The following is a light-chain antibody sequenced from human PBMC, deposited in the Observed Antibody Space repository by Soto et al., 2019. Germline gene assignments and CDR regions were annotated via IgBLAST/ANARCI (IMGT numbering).Light chain of an antibody. CDR2: NVN. CDR1: SSDVGNYNY. Sequence: QSVLTQSASVYGSPRQSLTISCTGTSSDVGNYNYVSWYQQHPGEVPKLIIFNVNNRPSGVSNRFSGSKSGNTASLTISVLQAEDEADYYCSSFTSSTTYVFGTGTKVTVL. V-gene: IGLV2-14*01. CDR3: SSFTSSTTYV. J-gene: IGLJ1*01.